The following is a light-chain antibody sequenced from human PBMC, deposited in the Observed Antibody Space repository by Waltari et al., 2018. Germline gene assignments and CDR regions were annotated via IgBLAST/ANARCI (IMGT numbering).Light chain of an antibody. Sequence: EIVLTQSPGTLSLSPGERATLSCRASQSVRSSYLAWYQQKPGQAPRLLIYGASSRATGIPDRFSGSGSGTDFTLTISSLQAEDVAVYYCHQYYSIPFTFGPGTKVDIK. CDR2: GAS. CDR1: QSVRSSY. V-gene: IGKV3-20*01. CDR3: HQYYSIPFT. J-gene: IGKJ3*01.